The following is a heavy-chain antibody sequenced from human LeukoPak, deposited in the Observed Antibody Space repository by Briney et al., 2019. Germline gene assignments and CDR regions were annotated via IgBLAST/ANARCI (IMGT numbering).Heavy chain of an antibody. V-gene: IGHV3-7*01. CDR3: PRARVYDSSGYKYYFDY. D-gene: IGHD3-22*01. CDR1: GFTFSSYW. CDR2: IKQDGSEK. J-gene: IGHJ4*02. Sequence: GGSLRLSCAASGFTFSSYWMNWVRQAPGKGLEWVANIKQDGSEKYYVDSVKGRFTISRDNAKNSLYLQMNSLRAEDTAVYYRPRARVYDSSGYKYYFDYWGQGTLVTVSS.